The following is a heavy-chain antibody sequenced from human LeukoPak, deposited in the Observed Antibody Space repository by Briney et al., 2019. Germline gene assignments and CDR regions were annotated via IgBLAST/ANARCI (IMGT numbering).Heavy chain of an antibody. CDR1: GGSISSYY. CDR3: AREALYSSGWYIDY. CDR2: IYYSGNT. J-gene: IGHJ4*02. Sequence: SETLSLTCTVSGGSISSYYWSWIRQPPGKGLEWIGHIYYSGNTNYNPSLKSRVTISVDTSKNQFSLKLSSVTAADTAVYYCAREALYSSGWYIDYWGQGTLVTASS. V-gene: IGHV4-59*01. D-gene: IGHD6-19*01.